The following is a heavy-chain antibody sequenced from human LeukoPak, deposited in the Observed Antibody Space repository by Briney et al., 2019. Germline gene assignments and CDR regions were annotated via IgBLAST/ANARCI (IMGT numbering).Heavy chain of an antibody. CDR1: GYTFTSYD. J-gene: IGHJ4*02. CDR3: ARGIGSTTVTTLEYYFDY. Sequence: ASVKVSCKASGYTFTSYDINWVRQAPGQGLEWMGWMNPNSGNTGYAQKFQGRATMTRNTSTSTAYMELSSLRSEDTSVYYCARGIGSTTVTTLEYYFDYWGQGTLVTVSS. CDR2: MNPNSGNT. D-gene: IGHD4-17*01. V-gene: IGHV1-8*01.